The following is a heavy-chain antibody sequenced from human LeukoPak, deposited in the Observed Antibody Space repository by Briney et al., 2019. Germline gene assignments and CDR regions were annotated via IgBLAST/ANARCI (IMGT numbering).Heavy chain of an antibody. CDR3: ARVVGSYGDSAY. CDR2: ITSSSSSM. Sequence: GGSLRLSCEASGFSMSVYWMSWVRQAPGKGLEWISYITSSSSSMFYADSVKGRFTISRDNAKNSLFLEMNSLRAEDTAVYYCARVVGSYGDSAYWGQGTQVTVSS. CDR1: GFSMSVYW. D-gene: IGHD4-17*01. J-gene: IGHJ4*02. V-gene: IGHV3-48*04.